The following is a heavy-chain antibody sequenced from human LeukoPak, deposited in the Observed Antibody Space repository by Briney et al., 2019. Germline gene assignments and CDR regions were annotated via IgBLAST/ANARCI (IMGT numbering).Heavy chain of an antibody. CDR1: GFTFSSYW. Sequence: GGSLRLSCAASGFTFSSYWMHWVRRVPGKGLVWISRISSDGSSTRYADSVKGRFTISRDNAKNTLYLQMNSLRAEDTAVYYCARTLYGSGSYSFDYWGQGTLVTVSS. V-gene: IGHV3-74*01. CDR3: ARTLYGSGSYSFDY. D-gene: IGHD3-10*01. J-gene: IGHJ4*02. CDR2: ISSDGSST.